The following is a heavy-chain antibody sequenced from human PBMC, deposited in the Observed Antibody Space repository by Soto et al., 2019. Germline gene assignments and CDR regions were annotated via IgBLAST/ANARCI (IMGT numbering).Heavy chain of an antibody. V-gene: IGHV4-59*08. J-gene: IGHJ3*02. Sequence: QVQLQESGPGLVKPSETLSLTCTVSGGSISSYYWSWIRQPPGKGLEWIGYIYYSGSTNYNPSLKSRVTISVDTSKNQFSQKLSSVTAADTAVYYCARADLPGVYYAFDIWGQGTMVTVSS. CDR2: IYYSGST. D-gene: IGHD4-17*01. CDR1: GGSISSYY. CDR3: ARADLPGVYYAFDI.